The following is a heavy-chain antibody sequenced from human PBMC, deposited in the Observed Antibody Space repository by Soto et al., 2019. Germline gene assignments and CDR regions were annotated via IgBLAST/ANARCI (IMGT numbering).Heavy chain of an antibody. V-gene: IGHV3-30*03. Sequence: AGGSLRLSCAASGFTFSSYGMHWVRQAPGKGLEWVAVISYDGSNKYYADSVKGRFTISRDNAKNTLYLQMNSLRAEDTAVYYWARDRAAAGTEVFDYWGQGTLVTVSS. CDR1: GFTFSSYG. J-gene: IGHJ4*02. CDR3: ARDRAAAGTEVFDY. CDR2: ISYDGSNK. D-gene: IGHD6-13*01.